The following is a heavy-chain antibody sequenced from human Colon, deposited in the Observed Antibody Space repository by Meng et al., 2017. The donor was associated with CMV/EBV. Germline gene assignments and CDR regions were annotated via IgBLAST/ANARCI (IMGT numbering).Heavy chain of an antibody. V-gene: IGHV3-7*01. CDR3: VRYENLQHGMDV. J-gene: IGHJ6*02. CDR2: IKEDGRGQ. CDR1: GFTFNTFW. D-gene: IGHD1-1*01. Sequence: GESLKISCAASGFTFNTFWMTWVRQAPGKGLEWVANIKEDGRGQWYVDSVKGRFTISRDNARKSLYLQMNSLRAEDTAVYYCVRYENLQHGMDVWGRGTTVTVSS.